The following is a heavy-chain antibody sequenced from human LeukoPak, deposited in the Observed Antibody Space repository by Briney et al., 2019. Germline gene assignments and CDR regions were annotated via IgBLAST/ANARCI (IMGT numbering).Heavy chain of an antibody. J-gene: IGHJ4*02. CDR2: IYYSGST. CDR3: ARDWGDGYYDY. D-gene: IGHD5-24*01. Sequence: SETLSLTCTVSGGSISSSSYYWGWIRQPPGKGLEWIGSIYYSGSTCYNPSLKSRVTISVDTSKNQFSLKLSSVTAADTAVYYCARDWGDGYYDYWGQGTLVTVSS. V-gene: IGHV4-39*07. CDR1: GGSISSSSYY.